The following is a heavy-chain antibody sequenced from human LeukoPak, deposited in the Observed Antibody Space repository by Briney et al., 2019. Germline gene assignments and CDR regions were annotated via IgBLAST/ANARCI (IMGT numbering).Heavy chain of an antibody. Sequence: TGGSLRLSCAASGFTFSSYAMHWVRQAPGKGLEWVAVISYDGSNKYYADSVKGRFTISRDNSKNTLYLQMNSLRAEDTAVYYCARDLGVDIVVVPAAIKTISGMDVWGQGTTVTVSS. V-gene: IGHV3-30-3*01. CDR3: ARDLGVDIVVVPAAIKTISGMDV. CDR2: ISYDGSNK. J-gene: IGHJ6*02. CDR1: GFTFSSYA. D-gene: IGHD2-2*03.